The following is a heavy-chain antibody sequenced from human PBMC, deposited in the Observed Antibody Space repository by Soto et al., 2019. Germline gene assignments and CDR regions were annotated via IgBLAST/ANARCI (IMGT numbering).Heavy chain of an antibody. D-gene: IGHD1-26*01. V-gene: IGHV3-21*01. CDR2: ISSSSSYI. CDR3: ARVGSGSLMHYYYGMDV. Sequence: EVQLVESGGGLVKPGGSLRLSCAASGFTFSSYSMNWVRQAPGKGLEWVSSISSSSSYIYYADSVKGRFTISRDNAKNSLYLQMNSLRAEDTAVYYCARVGSGSLMHYYYGMDVWGQGTTVTVSS. CDR1: GFTFSSYS. J-gene: IGHJ6*02.